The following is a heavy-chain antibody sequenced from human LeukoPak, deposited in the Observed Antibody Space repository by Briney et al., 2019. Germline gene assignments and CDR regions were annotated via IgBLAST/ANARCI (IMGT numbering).Heavy chain of an antibody. CDR1: GFTFSSYG. D-gene: IGHD1-26*01. CDR3: AKLIVGATTPIDY. J-gene: IGHJ4*02. CDR2: ISYDGSNK. V-gene: IGHV3-30*18. Sequence: PGGSLRLSCAASGFTFSSYGMHWVRQAPGKGLEWVAVISYDGSNKYYADSVKGRFTISRDNSKNTLYLQMNSLRAEDTAVYYCAKLIVGATTPIDYWGQGTLVTVSS.